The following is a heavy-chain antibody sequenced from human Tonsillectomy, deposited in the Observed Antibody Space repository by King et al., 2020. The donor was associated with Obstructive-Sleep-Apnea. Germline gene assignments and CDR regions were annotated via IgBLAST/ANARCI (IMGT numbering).Heavy chain of an antibody. CDR3: AKEQSTVGGNGAFDI. J-gene: IGHJ3*02. V-gene: IGHV3-23*04. CDR2: IGGSGSST. D-gene: IGHD6-19*01. Sequence: VQLVESGGGLVQPGGSLRLSGAASGFTFSSYAISWVRQAPGKGLEWVSAIGGSGSSTYYADSVKGRFTISRDNSKNTLYLQMNSLRAEDTALNYCAKEQSTVGGNGAFDIWGQGTMVTVSS. CDR1: GFTFSSYA.